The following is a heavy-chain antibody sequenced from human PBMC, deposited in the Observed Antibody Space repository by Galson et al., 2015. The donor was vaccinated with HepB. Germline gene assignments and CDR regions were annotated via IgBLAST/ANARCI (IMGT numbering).Heavy chain of an antibody. V-gene: IGHV1-69*01. Sequence: QSGAEVKKPGESLKISCKASGYTFSSYAISWVRQAPGQGLEWMGGIIPIFGTANYAQKFQGRVTITADESTSTAYMELSSLRSEDTAVYYCARGSGDYVRLTLRGNWFDPWGQGTLVTVSS. CDR3: ARGSGDYVRLTLRGNWFDP. J-gene: IGHJ5*02. D-gene: IGHD4-17*01. CDR1: GYTFSSYA. CDR2: IIPIFGTA.